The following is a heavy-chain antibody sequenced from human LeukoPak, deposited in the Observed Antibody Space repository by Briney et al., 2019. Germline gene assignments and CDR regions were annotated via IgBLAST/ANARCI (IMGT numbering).Heavy chain of an antibody. Sequence: PSETLSLTCTVSGGSISSSSNYWGWIRHPPGKGLVWIGSIYYSGSTYYNPSLKSRVTISVDTSKNQFSLKLTSVTAADTAVYYCARRLGSRGRFDPWGQGTLVTVSS. CDR1: GGSISSSSNY. V-gene: IGHV4-39*01. CDR3: ARRLGSRGRFDP. J-gene: IGHJ5*02. D-gene: IGHD3-10*01. CDR2: IYYSGST.